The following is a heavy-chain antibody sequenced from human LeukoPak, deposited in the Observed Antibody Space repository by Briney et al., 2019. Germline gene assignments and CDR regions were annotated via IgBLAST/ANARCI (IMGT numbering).Heavy chain of an antibody. V-gene: IGHV1-2*02. J-gene: IGHJ6*03. Sequence: ASVKVSCTASGYTFTGYYMRWVRQAPGQGLEWMGWINPNSGGTNYAQKFQGRVTMTRDTSISTAYMELSRLRSDDTAVYYCARAIHYYYYMDVWGKGTTVTVSS. CDR2: INPNSGGT. CDR1: GYTFTGYY. CDR3: ARAIHYYYYMDV.